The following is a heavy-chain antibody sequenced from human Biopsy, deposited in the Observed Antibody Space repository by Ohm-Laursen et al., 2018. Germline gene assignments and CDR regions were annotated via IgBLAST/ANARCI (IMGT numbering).Heavy chain of an antibody. CDR1: GGSISSYY. Sequence: SETLSLTCTVSGGSISSYYWSWIRQPPGKGLEWIGFISNSGNTNYNPSLKSRVTISVDMSKNQISLKLGSVTVADTAVFYCARRGSGGRSFDYWGQGSLATVSS. D-gene: IGHD2-15*01. V-gene: IGHV4-59*08. CDR2: ISNSGNT. J-gene: IGHJ4*02. CDR3: ARRGSGGRSFDY.